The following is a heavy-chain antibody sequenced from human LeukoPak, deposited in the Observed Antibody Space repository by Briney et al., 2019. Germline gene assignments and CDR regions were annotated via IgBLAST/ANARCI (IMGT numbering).Heavy chain of an antibody. J-gene: IGHJ4*02. D-gene: IGHD3-22*01. V-gene: IGHV4-59*01. CDR3: ASSGYKRPFDY. Sequence: PSETLSLTCTVSGGSISSYYWSWIRQPPGKGLEWIGYIYYSGSTNYNPSLKSRVTISVDTSKNQFPLKLSSVTAADTAVYYCASSGYKRPFDYWGQGTLVTVSS. CDR1: GGSISSYY. CDR2: IYYSGST.